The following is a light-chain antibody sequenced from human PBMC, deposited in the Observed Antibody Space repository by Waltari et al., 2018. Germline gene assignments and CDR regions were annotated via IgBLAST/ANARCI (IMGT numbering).Light chain of an antibody. CDR3: QKYNSAPLT. CDR1: QGMANY. CDR2: GAS. J-gene: IGKJ4*01. V-gene: IGKV1-27*01. Sequence: DIQMAQSPSSLSASVGDSVTITCRASQGMANYLAWYQQKPGKVPKLLIYGASTLQSGVPSRFSGSGSGTDFTLTISSLQPEDVATYYCQKYNSAPLTFGGGTKVEIK.